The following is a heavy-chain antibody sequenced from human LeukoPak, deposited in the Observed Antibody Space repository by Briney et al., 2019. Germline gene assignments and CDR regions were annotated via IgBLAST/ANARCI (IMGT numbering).Heavy chain of an antibody. Sequence: SETLTLTCTVSGGSNSSSSYYWGWIRQPPEKGLEWIGSIYYSGSTYYNPSLKSRVTISVDTSKNQFSLKLSSVTAADTAVYYCARRNYDFWSGTYYFGYWGQGTLVTVSS. CDR3: ARRNYDFWSGTYYFGY. J-gene: IGHJ4*02. CDR2: IYYSGST. CDR1: GGSNSSSSYY. V-gene: IGHV4-39*01. D-gene: IGHD3-3*01.